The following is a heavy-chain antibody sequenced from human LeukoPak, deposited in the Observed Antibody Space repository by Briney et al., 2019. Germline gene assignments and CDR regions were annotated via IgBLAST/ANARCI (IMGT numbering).Heavy chain of an antibody. D-gene: IGHD1-26*01. CDR2: IIPIFGTP. Sequence: SVKVSCKASGGTFRSYSISWVRQAPGQGLEWMGGIIPIFGTPTYAQRFHGRVTITADESTSTAYMELSSLRSEDTAVYYCARVGGELGSFGVYWGQGTLVTVSS. CDR3: ARVGGELGSFGVY. CDR1: GGTFRSYS. V-gene: IGHV1-69*01. J-gene: IGHJ4*02.